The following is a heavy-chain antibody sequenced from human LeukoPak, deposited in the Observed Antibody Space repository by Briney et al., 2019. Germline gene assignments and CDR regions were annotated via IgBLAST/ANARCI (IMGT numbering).Heavy chain of an antibody. CDR3: ARDLGILQYYYYGMDV. CDR2: ISYDGSNK. D-gene: IGHD4-11*01. V-gene: IGHV3-30-3*01. J-gene: IGHJ6*02. Sequence: GGSLRLSCADSGFTFSSYAMHWVRQAPGKGLEWVAVISYDGSNKYYADSVKGRFTISRDNSKNTLYLQMNSLRAEDTAVYYCARDLGILQYYYYGMDVWGQGTTVTVSS. CDR1: GFTFSSYA.